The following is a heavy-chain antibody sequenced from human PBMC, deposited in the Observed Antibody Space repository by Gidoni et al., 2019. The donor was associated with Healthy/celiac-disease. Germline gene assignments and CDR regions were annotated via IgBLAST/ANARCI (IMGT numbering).Heavy chain of an antibody. CDR3: ARDQQNHCSGGSCYPEYYFDY. CDR2: ISYDGSNK. J-gene: IGHJ4*02. CDR1: GFTFSSYA. Sequence: QVQLVESGGGVVQPGRSLRLSCAASGFTFSSYAMHWVRQAPGKGLEWVAVISYDGSNKYYADSVKGRFTISRDNSKNTLYLQMNSLRAEDTAVYYCARDQQNHCSGGSCYPEYYFDYWGQGTLVTVSS. D-gene: IGHD2-15*01. V-gene: IGHV3-30-3*01.